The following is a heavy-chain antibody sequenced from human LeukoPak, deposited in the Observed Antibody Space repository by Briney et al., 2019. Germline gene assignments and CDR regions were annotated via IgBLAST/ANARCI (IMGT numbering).Heavy chain of an antibody. D-gene: IGHD3-22*01. Sequence: SETLSLTCTVSGGSISSYYWSWIRQPPGKGLEWIGYIYYSGSTYYNPSLKSRVTISVDTSKNQFSLKLSSVTAADTAVYYCASVTMIVVVDAFDIWGQGTMVTVSS. CDR2: IYYSGST. CDR1: GGSISSYY. V-gene: IGHV4-59*12. J-gene: IGHJ3*02. CDR3: ASVTMIVVVDAFDI.